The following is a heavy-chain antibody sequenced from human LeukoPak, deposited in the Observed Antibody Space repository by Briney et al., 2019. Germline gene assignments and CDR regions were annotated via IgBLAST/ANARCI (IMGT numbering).Heavy chain of an antibody. Sequence: GASVKVSCKASGYSFTGHHMHWVRQAPGQGLEWMGWINPNSGGTNYAQKFQGRVTMTRDTSISTAYMELSRLRSDDTAVYYCARDEGIIRFLEWLPRDYFDYWGQGTLVTVSS. CDR2: INPNSGGT. D-gene: IGHD3-3*01. CDR3: ARDEGIIRFLEWLPRDYFDY. V-gene: IGHV1-2*02. CDR1: GYSFTGHH. J-gene: IGHJ4*02.